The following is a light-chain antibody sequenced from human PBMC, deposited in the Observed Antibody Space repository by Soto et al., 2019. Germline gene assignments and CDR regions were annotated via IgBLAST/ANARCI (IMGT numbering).Light chain of an antibody. CDR3: LQHYDYRT. CDR2: KAS. V-gene: IGKV1-5*03. J-gene: IGKJ1*01. Sequence: DIQMTQSPSTLSASVGDRVTITCRASQSINSLLAWFQQKPGKAPEILIYKASSLESGVPSRFSGSGSATEFTLTISSLQPDDSATYYCLQHYDYRTLGQGTKV. CDR1: QSINSL.